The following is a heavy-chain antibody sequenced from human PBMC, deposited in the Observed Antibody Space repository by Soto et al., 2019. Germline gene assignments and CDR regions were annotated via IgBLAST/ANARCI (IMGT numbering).Heavy chain of an antibody. CDR1: GGSISSGGFY. V-gene: IGHV4-31*03. Sequence: QVQLQESGPGLVKPSQTLSLTCTVSGGSISSGGFYWSWIRQHPGKGLEWIGYIYYSGSTYYNPSLKSRVTISVDTSKNQFSLKLSSVTAADTAVYYCATQSSWARGVDYWGQGTLVTVSS. D-gene: IGHD6-13*01. CDR2: IYYSGST. CDR3: ATQSSWARGVDY. J-gene: IGHJ4*02.